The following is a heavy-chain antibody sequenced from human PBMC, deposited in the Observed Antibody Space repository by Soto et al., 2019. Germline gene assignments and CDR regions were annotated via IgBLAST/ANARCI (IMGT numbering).Heavy chain of an antibody. CDR1: GFTFSSYG. J-gene: IGHJ4*02. Sequence: QVQLVESGGGVVQPGRSLRLSCAASGFTFSSYGMHWVRQAPGKGLEWVAVIWYDGSNKYYADSVKGRFTISRDNSKNTQYLQMNSLRAEDTAVYYCARDKCENYDFWSGYPGYWGQGTLVTVSS. V-gene: IGHV3-33*01. CDR3: ARDKCENYDFWSGYPGY. D-gene: IGHD3-3*01. CDR2: IWYDGSNK.